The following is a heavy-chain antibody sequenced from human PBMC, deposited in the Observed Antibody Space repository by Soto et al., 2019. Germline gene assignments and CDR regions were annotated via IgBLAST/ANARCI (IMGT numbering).Heavy chain of an antibody. CDR3: ARAVEADYSNYVFGMDV. Sequence: PGESLKISCKGSGYSFTSYWIGWVRQMPGKGLEWMGIIYPGDSDTRYSPSFQGQVTISADKSISTAYLQWSSLKASDTAMYYCARAVEADYSNYVFGMDVWGQGTTVTVSS. D-gene: IGHD4-4*01. J-gene: IGHJ6*02. CDR1: GYSFTSYW. CDR2: IYPGDSDT. V-gene: IGHV5-51*01.